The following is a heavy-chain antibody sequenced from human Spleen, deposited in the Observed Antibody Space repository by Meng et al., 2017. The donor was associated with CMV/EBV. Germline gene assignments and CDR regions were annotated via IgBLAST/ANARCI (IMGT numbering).Heavy chain of an antibody. CDR1: GFSFSSYG. J-gene: IGHJ4*02. CDR2: ISRSGSTI. CDR3: ARALAPSSGYNYFYY. D-gene: IGHD6-13*01. Sequence: GESLKISCAASGFSFSSYGMHWVRQAPGKGLEWVSYISRSGSTIYYADSVKGRFTISRDNAKNSLYLQMNSLRAEDTAVYYCARALAPSSGYNYFYYWGQGTLVTVSS. V-gene: IGHV3-48*04.